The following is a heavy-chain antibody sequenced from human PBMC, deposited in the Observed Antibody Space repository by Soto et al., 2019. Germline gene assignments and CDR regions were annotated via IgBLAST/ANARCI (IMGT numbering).Heavy chain of an antibody. CDR1: GFTFSTYA. D-gene: IGHD5-18*01. CDR2: ISGSGGNT. CDR3: ARVTPSPYYFDY. Sequence: PGGSLRLSCAASGFTFSTYAMSWVRQAPGQGLEWVSGISGSGGNTYYADSVKGRFTISRDNSKNTLYLQMNSLRAEDTAVYHCARVTPSPYYFDYWGQGTLVTVSS. V-gene: IGHV3-23*01. J-gene: IGHJ4*02.